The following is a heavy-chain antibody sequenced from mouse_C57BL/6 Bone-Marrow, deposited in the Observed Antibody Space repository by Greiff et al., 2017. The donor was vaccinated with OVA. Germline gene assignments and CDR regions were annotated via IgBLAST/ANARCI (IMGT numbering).Heavy chain of an antibody. J-gene: IGHJ2*01. CDR3: ARSLLRYYFDY. CDR2: IYPRSGNT. V-gene: IGHV1-81*01. Sequence: VKLSCKASGYTFTSYGISWVKQRTGQGLEWIGEIYPRSGNTYYNEKFKGKATLTADKSSSTAYMELRSLTSEDSAVYVCARSLLRYYFDYWGQGTTLTVSS. CDR1: GYTFTSYG. D-gene: IGHD1-2*01.